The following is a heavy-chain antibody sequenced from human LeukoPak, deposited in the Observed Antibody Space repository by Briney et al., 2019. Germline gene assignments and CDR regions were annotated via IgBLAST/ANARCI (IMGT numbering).Heavy chain of an antibody. CDR3: ARGRSSMALDY. CDR1: GGSFSGYY. V-gene: IGHV4-34*01. J-gene: IGHJ4*02. CDR2: INHSGST. Sequence: SETLSLTCAVYGGSFSGYYWSWIRQPPGKGLEWIGEINHSGSTNYNPSLKSRVTISVDTSKNQFSLKLSSVIAADTAVYYCARGRSSMALDYWGQGTLVTVSS. D-gene: IGHD6-19*01.